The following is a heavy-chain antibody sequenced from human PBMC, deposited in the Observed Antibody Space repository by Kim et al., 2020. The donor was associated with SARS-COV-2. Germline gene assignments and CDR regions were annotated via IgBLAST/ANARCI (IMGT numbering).Heavy chain of an antibody. V-gene: IGHV3-64*02. D-gene: IGHD3-10*01. Sequence: NVDCVTGTFSIPRDNSKNTLYVQMSSLRADDMAVYYCVKDRGAVVRDFDSWGQGTLVTVSS. CDR3: VKDRGAVVRDFDS. J-gene: IGHJ4*02.